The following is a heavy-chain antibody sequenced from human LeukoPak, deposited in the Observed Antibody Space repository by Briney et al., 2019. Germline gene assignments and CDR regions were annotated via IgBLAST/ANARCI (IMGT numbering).Heavy chain of an antibody. V-gene: IGHV4-34*01. D-gene: IGHD2-21*02. Sequence: SETLSLTSAVYGGSFSGYYWSWIRQPPGKGLEWIGEINHSGSTNYNPSLKSRVTISVDTSKNQFSLKLSSVTAADTAVYYCARAPLYCGGDCYLPYFDYWGQGTLVTVSS. CDR3: ARAPLYCGGDCYLPYFDY. CDR2: INHSGST. CDR1: GGSFSGYY. J-gene: IGHJ4*02.